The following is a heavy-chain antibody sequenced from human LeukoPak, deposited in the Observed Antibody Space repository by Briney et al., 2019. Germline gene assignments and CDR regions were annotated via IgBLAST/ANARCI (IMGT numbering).Heavy chain of an antibody. V-gene: IGHV3-11*01. CDR1: GFTFSDYY. J-gene: IGHJ6*02. D-gene: IGHD3-3*01. Sequence: GGSLRLSCAASGFTFSDYYMSWIRQAPGKGVEGGSYITSSSSTIYYADSVKGRFTISRDNAKNSLYLQMNTLSAEDTAVYSCARAYSNLGHGVVIKMDYYYGMDVWGQGTTVTVSS. CDR3: ARAYSNLGHGVVIKMDYYYGMDV. CDR2: ITSSSSTI.